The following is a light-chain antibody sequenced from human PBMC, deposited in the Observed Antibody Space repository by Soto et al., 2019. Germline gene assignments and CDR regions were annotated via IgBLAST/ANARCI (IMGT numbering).Light chain of an antibody. V-gene: IGKV3-20*01. J-gene: IGKJ3*01. CDR1: QSVSLNY. Sequence: EIVLTQSPGTLSLSPGERATLSCRASQSVSLNYLAWYQQKPGQAPRHLIYGASSRATGIPDRFSGSGSGTDFTLTISRLEPEDFAVYYCQQYGSSWFTFGPGTKVDIK. CDR3: QQYGSSWFT. CDR2: GAS.